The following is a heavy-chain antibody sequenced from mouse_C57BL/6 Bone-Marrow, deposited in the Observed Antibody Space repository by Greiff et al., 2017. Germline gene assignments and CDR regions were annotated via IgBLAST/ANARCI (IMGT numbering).Heavy chain of an antibody. CDR2: IYPGSGST. D-gene: IGHD2-5*01. CDR3: ARYPTYYSNPYYFDD. Sequence: QVQLQQPGAELVKPGASVKMSCKASGYTFTSYWITWVKQRPGQGLEWIGDIYPGSGSTNYNEKFKSKATLPVDTSSSTAYMQLSSLTSEDSAVYYCARYPTYYSNPYYFDDWGQGTTLTVSS. J-gene: IGHJ2*01. V-gene: IGHV1-55*01. CDR1: GYTFTSYW.